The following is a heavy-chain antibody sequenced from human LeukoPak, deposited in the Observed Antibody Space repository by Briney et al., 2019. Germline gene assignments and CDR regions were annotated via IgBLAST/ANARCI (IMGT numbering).Heavy chain of an antibody. V-gene: IGHV3-23*01. CDR2: ISGSGGST. Sequence: GGSLRLSCAASGFTFSSYAMSWVRQAPGKGLEWVSAISGSGGSTYYADSVKGRFTISRDNSKNTLYLQMNSLRAEDTAVYYCAKDGGDYYDSSGHCEDWGQGTLVTVSS. J-gene: IGHJ4*02. CDR1: GFTFSSYA. CDR3: AKDGGDYYDSSGHCED. D-gene: IGHD3-22*01.